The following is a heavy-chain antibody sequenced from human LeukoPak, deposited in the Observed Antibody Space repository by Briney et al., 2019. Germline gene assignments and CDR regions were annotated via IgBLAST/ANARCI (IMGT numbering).Heavy chain of an antibody. CDR3: AKDLHTVVVTALCDY. V-gene: IGHV3-7*03. CDR2: IKQDGSEK. J-gene: IGHJ4*02. D-gene: IGHD2-21*02. Sequence: TGGSLRLSCAASGFTFSSYWMSWVRQAPGKGLEWVANIKQDGSEKYYVDSVKGRFTISRDNAKNSLYLQMNSLRAEDTAVYYCAKDLHTVVVTALCDYWGQGTLVTVSS. CDR1: GFTFSSYW.